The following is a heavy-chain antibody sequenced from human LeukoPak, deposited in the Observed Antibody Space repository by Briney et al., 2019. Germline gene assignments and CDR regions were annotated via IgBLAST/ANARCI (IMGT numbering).Heavy chain of an antibody. V-gene: IGHV3-20*04. D-gene: IGHD5-12*01. CDR2: INCNGGST. Sequence: PGGSLRLYCAASGFTFDDYGMSWVRQAPGKGLEGVSVINCNGGSTGYADPVKGRFTISRDNAKNSLYLQMNSLRAEDTALYYCARAVGGSYSGYDYGDYWGQGTLVTVSS. CDR1: GFTFDDYG. CDR3: ARAVGGSYSGYDYGDY. J-gene: IGHJ4*02.